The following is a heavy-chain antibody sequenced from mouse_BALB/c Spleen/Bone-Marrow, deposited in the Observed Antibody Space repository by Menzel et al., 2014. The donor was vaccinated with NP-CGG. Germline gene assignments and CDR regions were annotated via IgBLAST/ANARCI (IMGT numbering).Heavy chain of an antibody. CDR2: IRNKANGYTT. V-gene: IGHV7-3*02. J-gene: IGHJ3*01. CDR1: GFTFTDNY. Sequence: EVQVVESGGGLVQPGGSQILSCATSGFTFTDNYMTWVRQPPGKALEWLGFIRNKANGYTTEYSASVKGRFTISRDNSQSILYLQMNTLRAEDSATYYCARDSDWFAYWGQGTLVTVSA. CDR3: ARDSDWFAY.